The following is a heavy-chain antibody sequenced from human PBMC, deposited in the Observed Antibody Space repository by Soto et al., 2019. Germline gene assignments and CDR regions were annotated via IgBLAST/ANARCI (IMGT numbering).Heavy chain of an antibody. CDR2: IYSGGST. CDR1: GFTVSSNY. J-gene: IGHJ6*02. Sequence: GGSLRLSCAASGFTVSSNYMSWVRQAPGKGLEWVSVIYSGGSTYYADYVKGRFTISRDNSKNTLYLQMNSLSAEDTAVYYCARERSIAAAGTPYYYGMDVWGQGTTVTVSS. D-gene: IGHD6-13*01. CDR3: ARERSIAAAGTPYYYGMDV. V-gene: IGHV3-53*01.